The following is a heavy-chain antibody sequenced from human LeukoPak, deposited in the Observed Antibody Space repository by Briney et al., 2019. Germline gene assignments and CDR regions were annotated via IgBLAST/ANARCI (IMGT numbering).Heavy chain of an antibody. Sequence: GGSLRLFCAASGFTFSNAWMSWVRQAPGKGREWVGRIKSKTDGGTTDYAAPVKGRFTISRDDSKNTLYLQMNSLKIEDTAIYYCTTTQGGTSFDAFDIWGQGTMVTVSS. CDR2: IKSKTDGGTT. D-gene: IGHD1-1*01. CDR1: GFTFSNAW. V-gene: IGHV3-15*01. CDR3: TTTQGGTSFDAFDI. J-gene: IGHJ3*02.